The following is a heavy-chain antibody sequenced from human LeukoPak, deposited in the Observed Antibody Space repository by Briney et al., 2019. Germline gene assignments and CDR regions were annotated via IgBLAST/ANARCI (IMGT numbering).Heavy chain of an antibody. CDR1: GFTFSTFW. CDR2: IKLDGSDK. Sequence: GGSLRLSCAASGFTFSTFWMTWVRQAPGKGLEWVANIKLDGSDKYYVDSVKGRFTISRDNAKNSPYLQMNSLRAEDTAVYYCAKNGVTAVEYFDSWGQGTLVTVSS. CDR3: AKNGVTAVEYFDS. D-gene: IGHD6-19*01. J-gene: IGHJ4*02. V-gene: IGHV3-7*01.